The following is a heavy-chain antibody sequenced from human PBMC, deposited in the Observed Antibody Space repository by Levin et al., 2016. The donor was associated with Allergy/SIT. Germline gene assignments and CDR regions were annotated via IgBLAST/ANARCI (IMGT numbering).Heavy chain of an antibody. D-gene: IGHD3-10*01. CDR3: CGMVRGVISFDH. Sequence: GESLKISCAASGFTFSSHWMHWVRQAPGKGLVWVSRINSDGSDTSYADSVKGRFAISRDNSENTLHLQMSSLRSEDTAEYFCCGMVRGVISFDHWGQGTLVTVSS. CDR2: INSDGSDT. CDR1: GFTFSSHW. J-gene: IGHJ4*01. V-gene: IGHV3-74*01.